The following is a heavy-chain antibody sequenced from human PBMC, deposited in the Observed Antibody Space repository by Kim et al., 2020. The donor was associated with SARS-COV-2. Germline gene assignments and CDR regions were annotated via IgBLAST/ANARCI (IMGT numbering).Heavy chain of an antibody. D-gene: IGHD2-15*01. J-gene: IGHJ4*02. CDR1: GFTFSSYA. Sequence: GGSLRLSCAASGFTFSSYAVRWLRPAPGKGLEGVALISYDGSKKYYADSEKGRFTISRDNSKNTLYLQMNSLRAEDTAVYYCARDGGGYYVSWGQGTLVTVSS. CDR2: ISYDGSKK. V-gene: IGHV3-30-3*01. CDR3: ARDGGGYYVS.